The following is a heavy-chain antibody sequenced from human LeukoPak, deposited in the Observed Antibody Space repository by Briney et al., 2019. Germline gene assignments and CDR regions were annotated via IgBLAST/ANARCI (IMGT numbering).Heavy chain of an antibody. CDR2: MSPNSGNT. CDR3: ARGGYSSSWYRHNWFDP. D-gene: IGHD6-13*01. V-gene: IGHV1-8*01. J-gene: IGHJ5*02. CDR1: GYTFTSYD. Sequence: ASVKVSCKASGYTFTSYDINWVRQATGQGLEWMGWMSPNSGNTGYAQKFQGRVTMTRNTSISTAYMELSSLRSEDTAVYYCARGGYSSSWYRHNWFDPWGQGTLVTVSS.